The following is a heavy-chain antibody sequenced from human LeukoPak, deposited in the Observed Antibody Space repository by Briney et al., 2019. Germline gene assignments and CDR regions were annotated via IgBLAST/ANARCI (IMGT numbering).Heavy chain of an antibody. D-gene: IGHD3-10*01. CDR3: ARAHGSGRRADLSI. CDR1: GFTFSSYA. J-gene: IGHJ3*02. Sequence: PGGSLRLSCAASGFTFSSYAMHWVRQAPGKGLEWVAVISYDGSNKYYADSVKGRFTISRDNSKNTLYLQMNSLRAEDTAVYYCARAHGSGRRADLSIWGQGTMVTVSS. CDR2: ISYDGSNK. V-gene: IGHV3-30-3*01.